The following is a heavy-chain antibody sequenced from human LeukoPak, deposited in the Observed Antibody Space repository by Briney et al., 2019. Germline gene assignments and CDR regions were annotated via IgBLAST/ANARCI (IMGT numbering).Heavy chain of an antibody. Sequence: GGSLRLSCAASGFTFTTYWMHWVRQAPGKGLVWVSHINSDGSITSYADSVKGRFTISRDNAKNTLYLQMNSLRAEDTAVYYCARDLYSSGWYFNYWGQGTLVTVSS. D-gene: IGHD6-19*01. J-gene: IGHJ4*02. V-gene: IGHV3-74*01. CDR2: INSDGSIT. CDR3: ARDLYSSGWYFNY. CDR1: GFTFTTYW.